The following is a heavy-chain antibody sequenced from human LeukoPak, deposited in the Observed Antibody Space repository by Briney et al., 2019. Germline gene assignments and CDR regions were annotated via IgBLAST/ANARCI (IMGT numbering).Heavy chain of an antibody. V-gene: IGHV3-30*02. CDR3: AKDPIRGVRPYYFSS. J-gene: IGHJ4*02. CDR2: IHYDGSNK. D-gene: IGHD3-10*01. CDR1: GFTFSSYG. Sequence: GGSLRLSCAASGFTFSSYGMQWVRQAPGKGLGWVAFIHYDGSNKYYANSVKGRFTISRDNSKNTLYLHMNSLRAEDTAVYYCAKDPIRGVRPYYFSSWGQGTLVTVSS.